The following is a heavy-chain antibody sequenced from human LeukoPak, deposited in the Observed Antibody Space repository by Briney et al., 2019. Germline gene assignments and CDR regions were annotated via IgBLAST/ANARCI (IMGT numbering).Heavy chain of an antibody. CDR1: GFTFSSYE. J-gene: IGHJ3*02. V-gene: IGHV3-48*03. Sequence: GGSLRLSCAASGFTFSSYELYWVRQAPGKGLEWISYISGSSTIIKYAGSVRGRFTISRDDARESLYLQMSSLRADDTAIYYCGASRQYVGAFDIWGQGTLVTVSS. D-gene: IGHD3-16*01. CDR2: ISGSSTII. CDR3: GASRQYVGAFDI.